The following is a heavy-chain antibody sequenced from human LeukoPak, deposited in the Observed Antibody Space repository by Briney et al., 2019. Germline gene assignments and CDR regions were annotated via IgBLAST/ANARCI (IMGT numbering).Heavy chain of an antibody. CDR3: AGSLGYCTSNVCYLKY. V-gene: IGHV1-18*04. CDR1: GYTFTGYY. Sequence: ASVKVSCKTSGYTFTGYYMHWVRQAPGQGLEWMGWISAQHGQTEYAPNSQDRVTMTTDTYTNTAYMELRSLRSDDTAVYYCAGSLGYCTSNVCYLKYWGQGTLVTVSS. CDR2: ISAQHGQT. J-gene: IGHJ4*02. D-gene: IGHD2-8*01.